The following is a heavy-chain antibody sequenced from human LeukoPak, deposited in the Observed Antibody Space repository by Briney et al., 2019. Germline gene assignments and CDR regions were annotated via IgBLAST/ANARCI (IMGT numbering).Heavy chain of an antibody. V-gene: IGHV1-2*02. CDR1: RYTFTGYY. Sequence: ASVKVSCKPSRYTFTGYYMHWVRQAPGQGLEWMGWINPNSGGTDYAQKFQGRVTMTRDTSITTAYMELRRLRSDDTAVYYCARGTAEGYTYGRYYFDYWGQGTLVTVSS. CDR3: ARGTAEGYTYGRYYFDY. CDR2: INPNSGGT. J-gene: IGHJ4*02. D-gene: IGHD5-18*01.